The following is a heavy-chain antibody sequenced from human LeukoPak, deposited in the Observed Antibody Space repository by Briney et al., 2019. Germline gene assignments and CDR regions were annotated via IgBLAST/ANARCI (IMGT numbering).Heavy chain of an antibody. V-gene: IGHV1-8*02. CDR2: MNPNSGNT. CDR3: ARDRTLAFDP. D-gene: IGHD1-1*01. CDR1: GYTCTSYD. Sequence: GASVTVSCKASGYTCTSYDINWVRQATGQGLEWMGWMNPNSGNTGYAQKFQGRVTLTRDMSTSTVYMELSSLRSEDTAVYYCARDRTLAFDPWGQGTLVTVSS. J-gene: IGHJ5*02.